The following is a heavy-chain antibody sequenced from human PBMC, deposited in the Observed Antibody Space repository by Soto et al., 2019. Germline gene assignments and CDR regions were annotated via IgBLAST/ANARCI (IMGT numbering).Heavy chain of an antibody. CDR1: GGSVTNSSYY. D-gene: IGHD4-17*01. V-gene: IGHV4-39*01. CDR2: VYYRGRS. CDR3: VSQRTTVPTQAYFDY. Sequence: SETLSLTCTVSGGSVTNSSYYWGWIRQSPGKGLEWIGSVYYRGRSYSKSSVKSRVTISVDTSKNRFSLSLNSVTASDTAVYFCVSQRTTVPTQAYFDYWGPRDLVPVSS. J-gene: IGHJ4*02.